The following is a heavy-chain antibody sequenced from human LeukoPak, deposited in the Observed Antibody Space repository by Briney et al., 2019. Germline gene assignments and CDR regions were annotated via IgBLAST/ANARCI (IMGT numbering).Heavy chain of an antibody. Sequence: ASVKVSCKASGGTFNSYAMSWVRQAPGQGLEWIGRIIPILNITNYAQKIHARVTITADKSTSTAYMELSSLTSEDTAVYYCASPYPGRGTMLPFDIWGQGTMVTVSS. CDR1: GGTFNSYA. D-gene: IGHD4/OR15-4a*01. V-gene: IGHV1-69*04. CDR3: ASPYPGRGTMLPFDI. CDR2: IIPILNIT. J-gene: IGHJ3*02.